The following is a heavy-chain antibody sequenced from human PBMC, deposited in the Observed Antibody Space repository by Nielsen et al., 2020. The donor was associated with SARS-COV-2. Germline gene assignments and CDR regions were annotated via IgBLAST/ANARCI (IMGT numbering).Heavy chain of an antibody. Sequence: SETLSLTCAVYGGSFSDYYWSWIRQPPGKGLEWVGEITHSGSTTYNPSLKGRVTMSVDTSKHQFSLKMRSVTAADTAVYYCARGKRSSGWYNWFDPWGLGTLVTVSS. CDR1: GGSFSDYY. CDR3: ARGKRSSGWYNWFDP. J-gene: IGHJ5*02. CDR2: ITHSGST. V-gene: IGHV4-34*01. D-gene: IGHD6-19*01.